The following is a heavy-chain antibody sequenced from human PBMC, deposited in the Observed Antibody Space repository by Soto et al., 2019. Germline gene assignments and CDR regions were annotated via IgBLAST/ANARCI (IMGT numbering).Heavy chain of an antibody. D-gene: IGHD1-1*01. Sequence: GGSLRLSCAASGFTFHTYAMTWVRQAPEKGLEWVSAITGGGGRTYYADSVKGRFTISRDNSKNTLYLQMNSLRVEDTAVYYCAKRGLDSGGWDYYALDVWGQGTAVTVSS. V-gene: IGHV3-23*01. CDR2: ITGGGGRT. J-gene: IGHJ6*02. CDR3: AKRGLDSGGWDYYALDV. CDR1: GFTFHTYA.